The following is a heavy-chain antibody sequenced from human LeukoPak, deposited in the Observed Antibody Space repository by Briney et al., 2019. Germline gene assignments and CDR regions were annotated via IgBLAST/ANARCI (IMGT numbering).Heavy chain of an antibody. Sequence: SETLSLTCTVSGGSISSYYWSWIRQPPGKGLEWIGYICYSGSTNYNPSLKSRLTISVDTSKNQFSLTLSSVTAADTAVYYCARDRDPNCSSTSCYNSGWFDPWGQGTLVTVSS. CDR1: GGSISSYY. CDR3: ARDRDPNCSSTSCYNSGWFDP. D-gene: IGHD2-2*02. V-gene: IGHV4-59*01. J-gene: IGHJ5*02. CDR2: ICYSGST.